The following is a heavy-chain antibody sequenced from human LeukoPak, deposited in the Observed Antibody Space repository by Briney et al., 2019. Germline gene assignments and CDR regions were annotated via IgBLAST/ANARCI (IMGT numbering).Heavy chain of an antibody. Sequence: GGSLRLSCAASGFSFNNYWMHWVRQVPGKGLVWVSRINSDGSRTNYVDSARGRFTISRDNAKNTLFLQMNSLGAEDTAVYYCARGNFYSGSGSSPLDYWGQGTLVTVSS. V-gene: IGHV3-74*01. CDR1: GFSFNNYW. CDR3: ARGNFYSGSGSSPLDY. D-gene: IGHD3-10*01. J-gene: IGHJ4*02. CDR2: INSDGSRT.